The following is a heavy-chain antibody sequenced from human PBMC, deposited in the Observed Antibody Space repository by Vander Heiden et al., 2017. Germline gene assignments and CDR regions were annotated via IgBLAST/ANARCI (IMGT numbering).Heavy chain of an antibody. D-gene: IGHD2-15*01. Sequence: QVQLVESGGGVVQPGRSLRLSCAASAFTFSSYAMHWVRQAPGKGLEWVAVISYDGSNKYYADSVKGRFTISRDNSKNTLYLQMNSLRAEDTAVYYCARDRVVVVAATLDYWGQGTLVTVSS. CDR1: AFTFSSYA. CDR3: ARDRVVVVAATLDY. CDR2: ISYDGSNK. V-gene: IGHV3-30*04. J-gene: IGHJ4*02.